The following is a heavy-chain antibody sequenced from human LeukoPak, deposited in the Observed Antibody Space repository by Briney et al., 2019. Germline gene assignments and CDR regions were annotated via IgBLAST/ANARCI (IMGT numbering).Heavy chain of an antibody. Sequence: SETLSLTCAVYGGSFSGYYWSWIRQPPGKGLEWIGEINHSGSTNYNPSLKSRVTISVDTSKNQFSLKLSSVTAADTAVYYCARGGIADGGHQNWFDPRGQGTLVTVSS. J-gene: IGHJ5*02. CDR3: ARGGIADGGHQNWFDP. D-gene: IGHD6-13*01. CDR2: INHSGST. CDR1: GGSFSGYY. V-gene: IGHV4-34*01.